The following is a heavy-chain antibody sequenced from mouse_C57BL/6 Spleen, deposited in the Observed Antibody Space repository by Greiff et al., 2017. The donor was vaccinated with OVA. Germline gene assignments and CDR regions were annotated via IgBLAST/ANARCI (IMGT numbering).Heavy chain of an antibody. Sequence: VQLQQSGTVLARPGASVKMSCKTSGYTFTSYWMHWVKQRPGQGLEWIGAIYPGNSDTSYNQKFKGKAKLTAVTSASTAYMELSSLTNEDSAVYYCTRTSPITTVVAPYFDVWGTGTTVTVSS. CDR1: GYTFTSYW. D-gene: IGHD1-1*01. CDR3: TRTSPITTVVAPYFDV. CDR2: IYPGNSDT. J-gene: IGHJ1*03. V-gene: IGHV1-5*01.